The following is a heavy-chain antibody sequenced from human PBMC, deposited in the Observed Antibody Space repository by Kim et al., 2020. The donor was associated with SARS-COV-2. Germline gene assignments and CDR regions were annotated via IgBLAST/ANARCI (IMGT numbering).Heavy chain of an antibody. J-gene: IGHJ4*02. V-gene: IGHV3-53*04. CDR3: AREHSMIRGVLDY. Sequence: YPHPVKGRYTTTRHNSRNTLFLQMNSLGTEDTAVYYCAREHSMIRGVLDYWGQGTRVTVSS. D-gene: IGHD3-10*01.